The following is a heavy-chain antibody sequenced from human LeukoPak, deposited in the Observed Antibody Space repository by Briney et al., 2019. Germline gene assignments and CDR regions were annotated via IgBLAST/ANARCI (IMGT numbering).Heavy chain of an antibody. D-gene: IGHD3-16*01. CDR3: ATSYIGGFGKPDY. V-gene: IGHV4-34*01. CDR2: INQSGST. Sequence: SETLSLTCAVSGGSFSVHYWSWIRQPPGKGLEWIGEINQSGSTTYNPSLKSRVTLSVDTSKNQFSLTLSSVTAADTAVYYCATSYIGGFGKPDYWGQGTLSPSPQ. J-gene: IGHJ4*02. CDR1: GGSFSVHY.